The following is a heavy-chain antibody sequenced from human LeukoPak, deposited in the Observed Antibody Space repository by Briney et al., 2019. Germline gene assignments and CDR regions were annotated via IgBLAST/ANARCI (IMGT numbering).Heavy chain of an antibody. CDR2: ISSSGSTI. CDR1: GFTFSDYY. CDR3: ASPLGYCSSTSCYYDYYMDV. V-gene: IGHV3-11*01. Sequence: GGSLRLSCAASGFTFSDYYMSWIRQAPGKGLEWVSYISSSGSTIYYADSAKGRFTISRDNAKNSLYLQMNSLRAEDTAVYYCASPLGYCSSTSCYYDYYMDVWGKGTTVTVSS. J-gene: IGHJ6*03. D-gene: IGHD2-2*01.